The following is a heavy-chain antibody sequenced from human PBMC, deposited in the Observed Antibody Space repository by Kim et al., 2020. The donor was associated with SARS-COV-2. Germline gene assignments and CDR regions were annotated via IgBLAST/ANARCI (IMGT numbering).Heavy chain of an antibody. D-gene: IGHD3-3*01. Sequence: GGSLRLSCAASGFTFSSYSMNWVRQAPGKGLEWVSSISSSSSYIYYADSVKGRFTISRDNAKNSLYLQMNSLRAEDTAVYYCARIGSITIFGVDPTPDYYYGMDVWGQGTTVTVSS. J-gene: IGHJ6*02. CDR3: ARIGSITIFGVDPTPDYYYGMDV. CDR2: ISSSSSYI. CDR1: GFTFSSYS. V-gene: IGHV3-21*01.